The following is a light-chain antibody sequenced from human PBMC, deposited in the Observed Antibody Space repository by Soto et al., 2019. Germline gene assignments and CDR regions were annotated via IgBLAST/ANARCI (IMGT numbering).Light chain of an antibody. V-gene: IGKV3-20*01. Sequence: EVMLTQFPGTLSLSPGERATLSCRASQSVSSNYLAWYQQKSGQAPRLLIYGASNRATGIPDRFSGSGSGTDFTLTIRRLEPEDFAVYYCQQYDTSPRTFGQGTKVEFK. CDR2: GAS. CDR3: QQYDTSPRT. CDR1: QSVSSNY. J-gene: IGKJ1*01.